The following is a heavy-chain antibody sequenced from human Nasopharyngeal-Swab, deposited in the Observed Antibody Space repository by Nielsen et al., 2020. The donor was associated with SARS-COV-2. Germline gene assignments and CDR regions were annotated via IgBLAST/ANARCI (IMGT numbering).Heavy chain of an antibody. CDR1: GGAIGIYY. J-gene: IGHJ3*02. CDR3: ARDLSSTGWWRDAFDI. Sequence: SETLSLTFTVSGGAIGIYYWSWIRQPAGKGLEWIGRIYKSGTTNNNPSLKGRVTMSVDTSQNQFSLRLNSVTAADTAVYYCARDLSSTGWWRDAFDIWGQGTLVTVSS. CDR2: IYKSGTT. D-gene: IGHD6-19*01. V-gene: IGHV4-4*07.